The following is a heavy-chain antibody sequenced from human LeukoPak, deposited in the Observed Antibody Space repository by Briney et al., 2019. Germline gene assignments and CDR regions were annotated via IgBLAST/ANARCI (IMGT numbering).Heavy chain of an antibody. CDR1: GFTFSSYG. Sequence: PGGSLRLSCAASGFTFSSYGMHWVRQAPGKGLEWVAVIWYDGSNKYYADSVKGRFTISRDNSKNTLYLQMNSLRAEDTAVYYCARDDRRGGYSYGSNYWGQGTLVTVSS. D-gene: IGHD5-18*01. V-gene: IGHV3-33*08. J-gene: IGHJ4*02. CDR3: ARDDRRGGYSYGSNY. CDR2: IWYDGSNK.